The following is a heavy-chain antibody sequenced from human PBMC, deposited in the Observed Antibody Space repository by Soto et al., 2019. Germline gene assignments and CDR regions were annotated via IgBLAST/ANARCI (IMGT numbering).Heavy chain of an antibody. J-gene: IGHJ4*02. CDR1: GGSISSGDYY. CDR3: ARGYYASSGYLDY. CDR2: IYYSGST. V-gene: IGHV4-30-4*01. D-gene: IGHD3-22*01. Sequence: SETLSLTCTVSGGSISSGDYYWSWIRQPPGKGLEWIGYIYYSGSTYYNPSLKSRVTISVDTSKNQFSLKLSSVTAADTAVYYCARGYYASSGYLDYWGQGTLVTVYS.